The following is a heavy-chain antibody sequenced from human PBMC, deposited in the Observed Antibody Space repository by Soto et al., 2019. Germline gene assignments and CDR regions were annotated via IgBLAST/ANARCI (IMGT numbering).Heavy chain of an antibody. V-gene: IGHV4-59*01. CDR2: IYYSGST. D-gene: IGHD5-12*01. J-gene: IGHJ4*02. CDR3: AIWLPPYSLVF. CDR1: GGSISSYY. Sequence: SETLSLTCTVSGGSISSYYWSWIRQPPGKGLEWIGYIYYSGSTNYNPSLKSRVTISVDTSKNQFSLKLSSVTAADTAVYYCAIWLPPYSLVFWCRGTLLTGSS.